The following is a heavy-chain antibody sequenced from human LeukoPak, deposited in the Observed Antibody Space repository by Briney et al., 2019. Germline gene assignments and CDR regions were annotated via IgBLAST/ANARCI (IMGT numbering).Heavy chain of an antibody. D-gene: IGHD3-22*01. J-gene: IGHJ4*02. Sequence: GASVKVSCKASGYTFTGCYMHWVRQAPGQGLEWMGWINPNSGGTNYAQKFQGRVTMTRDTSISTAYMELSRLRSDDTAVYYCARDFGYYYDSSGYYRFDYWGQGTLVTVSS. CDR2: INPNSGGT. V-gene: IGHV1-2*02. CDR3: ARDFGYYYDSSGYYRFDY. CDR1: GYTFTGCY.